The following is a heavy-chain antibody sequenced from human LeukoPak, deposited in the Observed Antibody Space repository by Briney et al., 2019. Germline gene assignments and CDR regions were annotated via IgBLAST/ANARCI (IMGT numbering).Heavy chain of an antibody. CDR2: ISYDGSNK. Sequence: GGSLRLSCAASGFTFNDYGMSWVRQAPGKGLEWVAVISYDGSNKYYADSVKGRFTISRDNSKNTLYLQMNSLRAEDTAVYYCAKDSGDSSSWFFDYWGQGTLVTVSS. CDR1: GFTFNDYG. V-gene: IGHV3-30*18. J-gene: IGHJ4*02. D-gene: IGHD6-13*01. CDR3: AKDSGDSSSWFFDY.